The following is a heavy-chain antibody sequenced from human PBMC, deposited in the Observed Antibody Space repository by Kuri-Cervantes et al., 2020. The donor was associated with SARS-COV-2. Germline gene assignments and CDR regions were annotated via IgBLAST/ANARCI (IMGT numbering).Heavy chain of an antibody. CDR3: ARGLLLPTIDAFDI. J-gene: IGHJ3*02. CDR1: GGSISSSSYY. Sequence: SETLSLTCTVSGGSISSSSYYWGWIRQPPGKGLEWIGSIYYSGSTYYNPSLKSRVTISVDTSKNQFSLKLSSVTAADTAVYYCARGLLLPTIDAFDIWGQGTMVTVSS. V-gene: IGHV4-39*07. D-gene: IGHD3-22*01. CDR2: IYYSGST.